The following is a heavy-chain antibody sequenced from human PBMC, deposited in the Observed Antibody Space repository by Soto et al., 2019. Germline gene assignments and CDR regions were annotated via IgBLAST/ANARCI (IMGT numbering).Heavy chain of an antibody. J-gene: IGHJ4*02. CDR1: GFTLIRYW. V-gene: IGHV3-7*03. Sequence: GGSLRLSCAASGFTLIRYWIIFVGHSPCKGLEWLANIKQDGTEKYYVGSVKGRFTISRDNSKNSLYLQINSLRAEDTAVYYCARDRSASYDFWSGDDYWGQGTLVTVSS. D-gene: IGHD3-3*01. CDR3: ARDRSASYDFWSGDDY. CDR2: IKQDGTEK.